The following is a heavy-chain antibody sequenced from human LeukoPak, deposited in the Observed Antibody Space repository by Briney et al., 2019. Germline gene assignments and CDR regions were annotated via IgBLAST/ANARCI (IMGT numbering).Heavy chain of an antibody. V-gene: IGHV4-59*01. J-gene: IGHJ5*02. CDR2: IYYSGST. CDR3: ARERRELLNWFDP. CDR1: GGSISSYY. Sequence: PSETLSLTCTVSGGSISSYYWSWIRQPPGKGLEWIGYIYYSGSTNYNPSLKSRVTISVDTSKNQFSLKLSSVTAADTAVYYYARERRELLNWFDPWGQGTLVTVSS. D-gene: IGHD1-26*01.